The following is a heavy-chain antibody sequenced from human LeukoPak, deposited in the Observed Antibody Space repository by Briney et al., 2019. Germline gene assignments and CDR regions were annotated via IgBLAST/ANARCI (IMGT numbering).Heavy chain of an antibody. CDR1: GGSISSYY. Sequence: SETLSLTCTVSGGSISSYYWSWIRQPPGKGLEWLGYIYYSGSTNYNPSLKSRVPISVDTSKNQFSLKLSSVTAADTAVYYCARVFAAAGTLWFDPWGQGTLVTVSS. CDR3: ARVFAAAGTLWFDP. D-gene: IGHD6-13*01. V-gene: IGHV4-59*01. J-gene: IGHJ5*02. CDR2: IYYSGST.